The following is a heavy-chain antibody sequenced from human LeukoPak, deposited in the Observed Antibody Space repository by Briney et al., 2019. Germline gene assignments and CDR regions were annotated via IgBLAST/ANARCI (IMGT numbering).Heavy chain of an antibody. D-gene: IGHD5-18*01. Sequence: SETLSLTCTVSGGSINNADSYWTWIRRPPGKGLQLIGYIYYSGSTYYNPSLKSRVTISVDTSKNQFSLKLSSVTAADTAVYYCAKEDTANYGMDVWGQGTTVTVSS. CDR1: GGSINNADSY. V-gene: IGHV4-30-4*02. CDR3: AKEDTANYGMDV. J-gene: IGHJ6*02. CDR2: IYYSGST.